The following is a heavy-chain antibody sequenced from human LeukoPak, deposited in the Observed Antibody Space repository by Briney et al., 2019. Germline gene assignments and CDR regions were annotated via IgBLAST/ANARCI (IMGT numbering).Heavy chain of an antibody. CDR2: IYPGDSDT. CDR3: ARFYGAKGDY. Sequence: GDSLKISCKASGYSFPYSWIGWVRQMPGKGLEWMGIIYPGDSDTRYSPSFQGQVTISADKSINTAYLQWSSLKASDTAIYYCARFYGAKGDYWGQGALVTVSS. V-gene: IGHV5-51*01. D-gene: IGHD4-23*01. J-gene: IGHJ4*02. CDR1: GYSFPYSW.